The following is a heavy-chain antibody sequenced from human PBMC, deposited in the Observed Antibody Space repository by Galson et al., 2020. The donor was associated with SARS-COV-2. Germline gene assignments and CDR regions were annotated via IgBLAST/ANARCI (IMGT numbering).Heavy chain of an antibody. CDR1: GYSFTSYW. J-gene: IGHJ2*01. V-gene: IGHV5-51*01. D-gene: IGHD5-12*01. CDR2: IYPGDSDT. Sequence: GESLKISCKGSGYSFTSYWIAWLRQMHGKGLEWMGNIYPGDSDTRYSPSFQGQVTISADKTISTAYLQWSSLKASDTAMYYCARLAGYNGYDLNWYFDLWGSGTLLTVSS. CDR3: ARLAGYNGYDLNWYFDL.